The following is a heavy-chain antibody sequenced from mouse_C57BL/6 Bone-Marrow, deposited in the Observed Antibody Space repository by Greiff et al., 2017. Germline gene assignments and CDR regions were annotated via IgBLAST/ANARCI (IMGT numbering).Heavy chain of an antibody. J-gene: IGHJ3*01. CDR3: ARGGNLLGAY. CDR1: GYAFTNYL. CDR2: INPGSGGT. Sequence: QVQLQQSGAELVRPGTSVKVSCKASGYAFTNYLLEWVKQRPGQGLAWIGVINPGSGGTNYNEKFKGKATLTADKSSSTAYIQLSSLTSEDSAVYVCARGGNLLGAYWGQGTLVTVSA. D-gene: IGHD2-1*01. V-gene: IGHV1-54*01.